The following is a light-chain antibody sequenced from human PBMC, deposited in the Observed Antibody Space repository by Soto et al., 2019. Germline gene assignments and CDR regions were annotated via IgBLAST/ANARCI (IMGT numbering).Light chain of an antibody. V-gene: IGKV3-20*01. J-gene: IGKJ2*01. CDR1: QSVSSSY. CDR3: LEYGSSPFA. CDR2: GAS. Sequence: EIVLTQSPGTLSLSPGERATLSCRASQSVSSSYLAWYQQKPGQAPRLLIYGASSRATGIPERFSGSGSGTDFALTITRRETGDFAMYYCLEYGSSPFAFGEGTKLEIK.